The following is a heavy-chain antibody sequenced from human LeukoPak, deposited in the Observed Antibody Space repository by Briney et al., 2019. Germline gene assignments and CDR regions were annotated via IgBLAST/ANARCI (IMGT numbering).Heavy chain of an antibody. Sequence: ASVKVSCKASGYTFTSYGISWVRQAPGQGLEWMGWISAYNGNTNYAQKLQGRVTMTTDTSTSTAYMELSSLRSEDTAVYYCTRECSSGYSACADAFDIWGQGTMVTVSS. CDR1: GYTFTSYG. CDR3: TRECSSGYSACADAFDI. CDR2: ISAYNGNT. V-gene: IGHV1-18*01. J-gene: IGHJ3*02. D-gene: IGHD3-22*01.